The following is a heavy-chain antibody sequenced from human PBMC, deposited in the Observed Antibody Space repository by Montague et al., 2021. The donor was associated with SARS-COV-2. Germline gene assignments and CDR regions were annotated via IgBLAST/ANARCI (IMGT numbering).Heavy chain of an antibody. CDR1: GFSLSTSGMC. V-gene: IGHV2-70*01. CDR2: XDWDDDK. J-gene: IGHJ4*02. CDR3: ARIFDSSWPTFDY. D-gene: IGHD6-13*01. Sequence: PALVKPTQTLTLTCTFSGFSLSTSGMCVSWIRQPPGKALEWLALXDWDDDKYYSTSLRTRLTISKDTSKNQVVLTMTNMDPVDTATYYCARIFDSSWPTFDYWGQGTLVTVSS.